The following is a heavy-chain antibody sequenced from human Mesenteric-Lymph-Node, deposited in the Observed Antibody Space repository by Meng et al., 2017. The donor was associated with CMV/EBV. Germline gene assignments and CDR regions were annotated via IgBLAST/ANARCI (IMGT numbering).Heavy chain of an antibody. D-gene: IGHD1-26*01. Sequence: SETLSLTCTVSGGSISSYYWSWIRQPPGKGLEWIDTFYHSGDTYYEPSLKSRVTISADTSKNQFSLDLNSVTAADTAVYYCAGTGSYDRDAFDIWGQGTMVTVSS. CDR3: AGTGSYDRDAFDI. CDR2: FYHSGDT. J-gene: IGHJ3*02. V-gene: IGHV4-59*04. CDR1: GGSISSYY.